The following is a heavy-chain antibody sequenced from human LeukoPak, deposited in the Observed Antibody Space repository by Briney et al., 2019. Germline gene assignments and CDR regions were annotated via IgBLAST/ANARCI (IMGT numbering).Heavy chain of an antibody. J-gene: IGHJ4*02. CDR3: ASTYDSTYYFDY. V-gene: IGHV3-74*01. CDR1: GFTFSSYW. CDR2: INSDGSST. D-gene: IGHD3-22*01. Sequence: GGSLRLSCAASGFTFSSYWMHWVRRALGKGLVWVSRINSDGSSTSYADSVKGRFTISRDNAKNTLYLQMNSLRAEDTAVYYCASTYDSTYYFDYWGQGTLVTVSS.